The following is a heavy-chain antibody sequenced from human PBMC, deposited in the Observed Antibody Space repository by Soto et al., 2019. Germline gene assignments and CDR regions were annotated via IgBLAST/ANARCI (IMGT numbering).Heavy chain of an antibody. V-gene: IGHV3-33*01. D-gene: IGHD3-3*02. J-gene: IGHJ2*01. CDR1: GFTFSNYG. CDR2: ISYNGGSE. CDR3: ARDIRSCYFDL. Sequence: PGGSLRLSCAASGFTFSNYGMHWVRQAPGKGLEWVAVISYNGGSENYADSVKGRFTISRDNSRSTLSLQMNTLRAEDTAVYYCARDIRSCYFDLWGRGTLVTVSS.